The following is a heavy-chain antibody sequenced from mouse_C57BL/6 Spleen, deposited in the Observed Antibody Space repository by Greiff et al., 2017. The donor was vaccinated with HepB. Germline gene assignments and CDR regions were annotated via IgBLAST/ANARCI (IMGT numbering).Heavy chain of an antibody. CDR3: TVNWDLDY. D-gene: IGHD4-1*01. J-gene: IGHJ2*01. CDR1: GFTFSNYW. Sequence: EVKVEESGGGLVQPGGSMKLSCVASGFTFSNYWMNWVRQSPEKGLEWVAQIRLKSDNYATHYAESVKGRFTISRDDSKSSVYLQMNNLRAEDTGIYYCTVNWDLDYWGQGTTLTVSS. CDR2: IRLKSDNYAT. V-gene: IGHV6-3*01.